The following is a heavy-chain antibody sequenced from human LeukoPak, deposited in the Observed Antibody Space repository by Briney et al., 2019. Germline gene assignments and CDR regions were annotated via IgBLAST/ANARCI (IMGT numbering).Heavy chain of an antibody. CDR2: IYYSGST. V-gene: IGHV4-31*03. CDR1: GGSISSGGYY. D-gene: IGHD5-12*01. CDR3: AREWQGGNWFDP. Sequence: PSQTLSLTCTVSGGSISSGGYYWSWIRQHPGKGLEWIGYIYYSGSTYYNPSLKSRVTISVDTSKNQFSLKLSSVTAADTAVYYCAREWQGGNWFDPLGQGTLVTVSS. J-gene: IGHJ5*02.